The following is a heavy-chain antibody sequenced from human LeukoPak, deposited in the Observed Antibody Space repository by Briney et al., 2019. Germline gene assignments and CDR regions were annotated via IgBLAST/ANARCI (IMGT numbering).Heavy chain of an antibody. CDR2: IIPIFGTA. J-gene: IGHJ5*02. CDR3: AREGNDITIFGVATPNWFDP. CDR1: GGTFSSYA. V-gene: IGHV1-69*05. D-gene: IGHD3-3*01. Sequence: GASVKVSCKASGGTFSSYAISWVRQAPGQGLEWMGGIIPIFGTANYAQKFQGRVTITTDESTSTVYMEPSSLRSEDTAVYYCAREGNDITIFGVATPNWFDPWGQGTLVTVSS.